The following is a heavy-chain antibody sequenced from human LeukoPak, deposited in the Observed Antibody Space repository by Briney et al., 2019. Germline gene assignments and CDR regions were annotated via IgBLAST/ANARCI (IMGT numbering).Heavy chain of an antibody. CDR3: AREILGGFNPGAY. J-gene: IGHJ4*02. Sequence: PSETLSLTCTVSLDSPTSNFWSWVRQPPGKGLEWIGEIHRSGSPNYNPSIQSRVTISIDRSRNQIALELPSVTAADTAVYYCAREILGGFNPGAYWGQGTLVTVSS. CDR1: LDSPTSNF. V-gene: IGHV4-4*02. D-gene: IGHD1-14*01. CDR2: IHRSGSP.